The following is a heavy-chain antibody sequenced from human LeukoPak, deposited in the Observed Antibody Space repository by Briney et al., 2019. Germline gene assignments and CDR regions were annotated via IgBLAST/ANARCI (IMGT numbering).Heavy chain of an antibody. J-gene: IGHJ6*03. D-gene: IGHD2-2*02. CDR2: INHSGST. CDR3: ARGLLGYCSSTSCYRAFGYYYYYYMDV. V-gene: IGHV4-34*01. Sequence: SETLSLTCAVYGGSFSGYYWSWIRQPPGKGLEWIGEINHSGSTNYNPSPKSRVTISVDTSKNQFSLKLSSVTAADTAVYYCARGLLGYCSSTSCYRAFGYYYYYYMDVWGKGTTVTVSS. CDR1: GGSFSGYY.